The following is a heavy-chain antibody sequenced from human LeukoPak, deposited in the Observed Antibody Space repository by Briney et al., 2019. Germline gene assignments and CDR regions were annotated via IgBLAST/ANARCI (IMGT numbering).Heavy chain of an antibody. D-gene: IGHD5-12*01. CDR1: GFSFNNAY. J-gene: IGHJ4*02. CDR3: ARDQGWLQFDN. V-gene: IGHV3-7*03. Sequence: PGGSLRLSCAASGFSFNNAYMSWVRQAPGKGLEWVANIKEDGSEKYYVDSLKGRFTISRDNAKSSLSLQLNSLRAEDTAVYYCARDQGWLQFDNWGQGTLVTVSS. CDR2: IKEDGSEK.